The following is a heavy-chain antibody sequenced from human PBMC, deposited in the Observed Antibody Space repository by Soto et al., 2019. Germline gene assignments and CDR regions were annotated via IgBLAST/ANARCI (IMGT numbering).Heavy chain of an antibody. Sequence: PGESLKISCKGSGYSFTSYWIGWVRQMPGKGLEWMGIIYPGDSDTRYSPSFQGQVTISADKSISTAYLQWSSLKASDTAMYYFARQSDGGQHDYGMDVWGQGTTVTVS. D-gene: IGHD4-17*01. J-gene: IGHJ6*02. CDR3: ARQSDGGQHDYGMDV. V-gene: IGHV5-51*01. CDR1: GYSFTSYW. CDR2: IYPGDSDT.